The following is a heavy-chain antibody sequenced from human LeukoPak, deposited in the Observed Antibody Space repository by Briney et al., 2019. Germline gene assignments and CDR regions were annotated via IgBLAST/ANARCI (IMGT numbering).Heavy chain of an antibody. CDR1: GGTFSSYA. J-gene: IGHJ4*02. CDR2: IIPIFGTA. V-gene: IGHV1-69*05. D-gene: IGHD3-22*01. CDR3: ARGQDYYDSSGYYYYGFFFDY. Sequence: SVKVSCKASGGTFSSYAISWVRQAPGQGLEWMGGIIPIFGTANYAQKFQGRVTITTDESTSTAYMELSSLRSEDTAVYYCARGQDYYDSSGYYYYGFFFDYWGQGTLVTVSS.